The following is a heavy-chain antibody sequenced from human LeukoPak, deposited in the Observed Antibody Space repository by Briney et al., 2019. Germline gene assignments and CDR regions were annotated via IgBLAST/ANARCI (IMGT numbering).Heavy chain of an antibody. CDR1: GFTFSSYD. J-gene: IGHJ4*02. Sequence: TGGSLRLSCAASGFTFSSYDMHWVRQATGKGLEWVSAISGSGGSTYYADSVKGRFTISRDNSKNTLYLQMNSLRAEDTAVYYCASSYYGFYYFDYWGQGTLVTVSS. D-gene: IGHD3-22*01. V-gene: IGHV3-23*01. CDR2: ISGSGGST. CDR3: ASSYYGFYYFDY.